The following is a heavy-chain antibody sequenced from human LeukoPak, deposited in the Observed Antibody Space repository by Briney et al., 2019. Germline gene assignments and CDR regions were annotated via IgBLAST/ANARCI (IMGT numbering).Heavy chain of an antibody. V-gene: IGHV1-2*02. J-gene: IGHJ4*02. CDR1: GYTFTGYY. CDR3: ARGMYYYDSSGTGY. D-gene: IGHD3-22*01. CDR2: INPNSGGT. Sequence: ASVKVSCKASGYTFTGYYMHWVRQAPGQGLEGMGWINPNSGGTNYAQKFQGRVTMTRDTSTSTAYMELSRLRSDDTAVYYCARGMYYYDSSGTGYWGQGTLVTVSS.